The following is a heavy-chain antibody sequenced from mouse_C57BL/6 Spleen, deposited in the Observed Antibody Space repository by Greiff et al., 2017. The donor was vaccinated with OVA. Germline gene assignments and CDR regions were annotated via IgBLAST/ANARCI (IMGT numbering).Heavy chain of an antibody. J-gene: IGHJ1*03. V-gene: IGHV1-22*01. CDR1: GYTFTDYN. Sequence: EVKVVESGPELVKPGASVKMSCKASGYTFTDYNMHWVKQSHGKSLEWIGYINPNNGGTSYNQKFKGKATLTVNKSSSTAYMELRSLTSEDSAVYYCARGGFYYYGSSSLYFDVWGTGTTVTVSS. CDR2: INPNNGGT. CDR3: ARGGFYYYGSSSLYFDV. D-gene: IGHD1-1*01.